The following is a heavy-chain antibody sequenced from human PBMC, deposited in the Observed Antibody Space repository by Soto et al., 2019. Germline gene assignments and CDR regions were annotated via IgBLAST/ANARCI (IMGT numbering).Heavy chain of an antibody. V-gene: IGHV3-23*01. Sequence: GSLRLSCAASGFTFSSYAMSWVRQAPGKGLEWVSAISGSGGSTYYADSVKGRFTISRDNSKNTLYLQMNSLRAEDTAVYYCAKGHTVTMLLHYYYGMDVWGQGTTVTVSS. J-gene: IGHJ6*02. CDR3: AKGHTVTMLLHYYYGMDV. CDR2: ISGSGGST. D-gene: IGHD4-17*01. CDR1: GFTFSSYA.